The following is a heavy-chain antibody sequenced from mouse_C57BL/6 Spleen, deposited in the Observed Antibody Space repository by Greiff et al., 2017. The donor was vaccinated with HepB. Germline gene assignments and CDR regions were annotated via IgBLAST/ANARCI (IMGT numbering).Heavy chain of an antibody. CDR2: ISSGGDYI. J-gene: IGHJ3*01. V-gene: IGHV5-9-1*02. CDR3: TRSYYSNSWFAY. CDR1: GFTFSSYA. D-gene: IGHD2-5*01. Sequence: EVKLMESGEGLVKPGGSLKLSCAASGFTFSSYAMSWVRQTPEKRLEWVAYISSGGDYIYYADTVKGRFTISRDNARNTLYLQMSSLKSEDTAMYYCTRSYYSNSWFAYWGQGTLVTVSA.